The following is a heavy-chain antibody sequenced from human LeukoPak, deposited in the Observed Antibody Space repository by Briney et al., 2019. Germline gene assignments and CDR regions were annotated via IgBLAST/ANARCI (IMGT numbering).Heavy chain of an antibody. V-gene: IGHV3-9*01. D-gene: IGHD3-16*01. CDR2: ISWNSGSI. CDR1: GFTFDDYA. Sequence: PGGSLRLSCAASGFTFDDYAMHWVRQAPGKGLEWVSGISWNSGSIGYADSVKGRFTISRDNAKNSLYLQMNSLRAEDTAVYYCARGGSHGNWGQGTLVTVSS. J-gene: IGHJ4*02. CDR3: ARGGSHGN.